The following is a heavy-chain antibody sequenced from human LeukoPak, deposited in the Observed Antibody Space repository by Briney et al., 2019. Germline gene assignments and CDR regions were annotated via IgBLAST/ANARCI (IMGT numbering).Heavy chain of an antibody. V-gene: IGHV3-30*04. CDR2: ISYDGNIK. Sequence: GGSLRLSCAASGFTFSTYTMHWVRQVPGKGLEWVAVISYDGNIKYYTDSVKGRFTISRDNSKNTLYLQMNSLRAEDTAVYYCALLTGRYRDYWGQGTLVTVSS. CDR1: GFTFSTYT. CDR3: ALLTGRYRDY. J-gene: IGHJ4*02. D-gene: IGHD2-2*02.